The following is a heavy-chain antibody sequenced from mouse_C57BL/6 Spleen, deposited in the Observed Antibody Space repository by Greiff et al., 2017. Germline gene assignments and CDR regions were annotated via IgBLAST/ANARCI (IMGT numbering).Heavy chain of an antibody. CDR1: GYAFSSSW. D-gene: IGHD4-1*01. CDR3: ARDNWDGFDY. J-gene: IGHJ2*01. Sequence: LVEPGASVKISCKASGYAFSSSWMNWVKQRPGKGLEWIGRIYPGDGDTNYNGKFKGKATLTADKSSSTAYMQLSSLTSEDSAVYFCARDNWDGFDYWGQGTTLTVSS. V-gene: IGHV1-82*01. CDR2: IYPGDGDT.